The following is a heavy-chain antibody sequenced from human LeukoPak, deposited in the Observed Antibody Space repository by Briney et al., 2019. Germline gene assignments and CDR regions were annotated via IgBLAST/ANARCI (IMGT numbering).Heavy chain of an antibody. J-gene: IGHJ6*02. D-gene: IGHD4-17*01. CDR1: GFTFSSYW. CDR3: SSPIHYGDYDYYYGMDV. V-gene: IGHV3-73*01. CDR2: IRSKANSYAT. Sequence: GGSLRLSCVTSGFTFSSYWMTWVRQASGKGLEWVGRIRSKANSYATAYAASVKGRFTISRDDSENTAYLQMNSLKTEDTAVYYCSSPIHYGDYDYYYGMDVWGQGTTVTVSS.